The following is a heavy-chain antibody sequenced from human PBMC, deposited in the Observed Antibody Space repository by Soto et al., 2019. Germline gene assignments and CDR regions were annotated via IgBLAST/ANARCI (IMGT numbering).Heavy chain of an antibody. CDR2: IIPIFGTA. V-gene: IGHV1-69*13. CDR3: ARDGGVVVGTYGDAFDI. Sequence: ASVKVSCKASGGTFSSYAISWVRQAPGQGLEWMGGIIPIFGTANYAQKFQGRVTITADESTSTAYMELSSLRSEDTAVYYCARDGGVVVGTYGDAFDIWGQGTMVTVSS. D-gene: IGHD2-21*01. J-gene: IGHJ3*02. CDR1: GGTFSSYA.